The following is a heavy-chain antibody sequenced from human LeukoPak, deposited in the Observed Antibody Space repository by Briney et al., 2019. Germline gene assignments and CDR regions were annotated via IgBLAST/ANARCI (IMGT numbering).Heavy chain of an antibody. Sequence: PGGSLRLSCAASGFTFSDYYMSWIRQAPGKGLEWVSYISSSGSTIYYADSVKGRFTISRDNAKNSLYLQMNSLRAEDTAVYYCARDVRDRLGGGRDYYYYYYGMDVWGQGTTVTVSS. CDR2: ISSSGSTI. CDR3: ARDVRDRLGGGRDYYYYYYGMDV. J-gene: IGHJ6*02. V-gene: IGHV3-11*01. CDR1: GFTFSDYY. D-gene: IGHD3-16*01.